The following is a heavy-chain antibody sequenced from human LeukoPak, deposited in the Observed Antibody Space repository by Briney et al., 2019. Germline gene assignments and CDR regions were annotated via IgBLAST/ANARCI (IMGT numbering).Heavy chain of an antibody. CDR1: GFTFSSYE. J-gene: IGHJ4*02. V-gene: IGHV3-48*03. Sequence: PGGSLRLSCAASGFTFSSYEMNWVRQAPGKGPEWVSYISSSGSTIFYADSVKGRFTSSRGNAKNSLYLQMNGLRAEDTAVYYCASLVGATPSWGQGTLVTVSS. D-gene: IGHD1-26*01. CDR2: ISSSGSTI. CDR3: ASLVGATPS.